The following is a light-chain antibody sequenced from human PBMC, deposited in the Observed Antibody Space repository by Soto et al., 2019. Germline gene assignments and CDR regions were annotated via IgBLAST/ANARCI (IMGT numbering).Light chain of an antibody. V-gene: IGKV3-15*01. CDR3: QQRSNWIT. J-gene: IGKJ5*01. CDR1: QSVGTN. Sequence: EIVITQSPGTLSALPGQSATLPCRASQSVGTNLAWYQQKPGQAPRLLIYGASTRATGIPVRFSGSGSGTEFTLTISSLEPEDFAVYYCQQRSNWITFGQGTRLEIK. CDR2: GAS.